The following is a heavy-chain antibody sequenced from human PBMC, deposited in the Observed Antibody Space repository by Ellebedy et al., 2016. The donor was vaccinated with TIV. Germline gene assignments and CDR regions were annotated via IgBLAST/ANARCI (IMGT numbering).Heavy chain of an antibody. Sequence: MPSETLSLTCSVSGGSVSGYYWSWIRQPPGKELEWIGYVHYSGSTNYNPSLKSRVSMSADTSKNQFSLKLSSVTAADTAVYYCARVEDYIHDCWGQGILVTVSS. J-gene: IGHJ4*02. CDR3: ARVEDYIHDC. CDR1: GGSVSGYY. CDR2: VHYSGST. V-gene: IGHV4-59*02. D-gene: IGHD4-11*01.